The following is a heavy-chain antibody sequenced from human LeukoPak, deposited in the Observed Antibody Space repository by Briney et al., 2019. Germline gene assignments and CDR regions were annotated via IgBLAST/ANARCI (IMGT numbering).Heavy chain of an antibody. CDR3: ARQGYCGGDCYSPYFDY. CDR2: IYPGDSDT. V-gene: IGHV5-51*01. Sequence: GESLQISCQGSGYSFTSYWIGWVRPMPGKGLEWMGIIYPGDSDTRYSPSFQGQVTISADKSISTAYLQWSSLKASDTAMYYCARQGYCGGDCYSPYFDYWGQGTLVTVSS. J-gene: IGHJ4*02. CDR1: GYSFTSYW. D-gene: IGHD2-21*02.